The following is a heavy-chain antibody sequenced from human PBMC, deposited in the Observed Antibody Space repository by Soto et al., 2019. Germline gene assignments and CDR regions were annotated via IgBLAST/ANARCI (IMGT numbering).Heavy chain of an antibody. V-gene: IGHV4-30-4*01. CDR3: ARGRYCLTGRCFPNWFDS. CDR2: IYKSTTT. D-gene: IGHD2-15*01. Sequence: PSETLSLTWSLSGDSISTVDYCWAWIRQPPGQALEYIGYIYKSTTTYYNPSFESRVAISLDTSKSKFSLTVTSVTAADTAVYFCARGRYCLTGRCFPNWFDSWGQGTLVTVSS. CDR1: GDSISTVDYC. J-gene: IGHJ5*01.